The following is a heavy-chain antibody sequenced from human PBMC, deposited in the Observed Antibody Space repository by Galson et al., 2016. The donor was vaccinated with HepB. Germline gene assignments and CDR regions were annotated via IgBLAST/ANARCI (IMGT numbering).Heavy chain of an antibody. V-gene: IGHV3-21*01. D-gene: IGHD6-13*01. CDR1: RFTFSNAW. CDR3: ARVVTPMAAANRGFGS. J-gene: IGHJ5*02. Sequence: SLRLSCADSRFTFSNAWLIWVRQGPGKGPEWVSSISPGSTYTHFADSVKGRFIISRDDVENSLYLQMNSLRAEDTALYYCARVVTPMAAANRGFGSWGQGTQVVVSS. CDR2: ISPGSTYT.